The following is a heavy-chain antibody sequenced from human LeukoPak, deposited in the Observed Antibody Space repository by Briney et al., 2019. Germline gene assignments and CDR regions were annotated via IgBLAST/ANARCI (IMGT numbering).Heavy chain of an antibody. CDR2: IKEDGSKK. J-gene: IGHJ4*02. CDR3: ARGQTDFWSARIDY. V-gene: IGHV3-7*01. Sequence: GGSLRLSCAASGFTFSSYWMTWVRQAPGKGLEWVANIKEDGSKKNYVDSVKGRFTISRDNAKNSLYLQMNSLRAEDTAVYYCARGQTDFWSARIDYWGQGTLVTVSS. D-gene: IGHD3-3*01. CDR1: GFTFSSYW.